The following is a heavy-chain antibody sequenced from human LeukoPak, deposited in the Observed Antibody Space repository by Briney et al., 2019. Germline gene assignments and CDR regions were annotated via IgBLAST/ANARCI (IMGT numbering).Heavy chain of an antibody. CDR1: GYSFTSYW. J-gene: IGHJ6*02. CDR2: NDPSDSYT. CDR3: ARRRRDYYYYYGMDV. V-gene: IGHV5-10-1*01. Sequence: GESLRISCKGSGYSFTSYWISWVRQMPGKGLEWMGRNDPSDSYTNYSPSFQGHVTISADKSISTAYLQWSSLKASDTAMYYCARRRRDYYYYYGMDVWGQGTTVTVSS.